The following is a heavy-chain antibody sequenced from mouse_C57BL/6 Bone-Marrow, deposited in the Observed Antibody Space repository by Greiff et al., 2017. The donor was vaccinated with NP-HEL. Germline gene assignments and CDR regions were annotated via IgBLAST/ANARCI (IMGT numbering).Heavy chain of an antibody. V-gene: IGHV1-72*01. J-gene: IGHJ2*01. CDR1: GYTFTSYL. Sequence: QVQLKQPGAELVKPGASVKLSCKASGYTFTSYLMHWVKQRPGRGLEWIGRIDPNSGGTKYNEKFKSKATLTVDKPSSTAYMQLNRLTSEDSAVYNCAKYYYGSSSLSYWGQGTTLTVSS. CDR2: IDPNSGGT. D-gene: IGHD1-1*01. CDR3: AKYYYGSSSLSY.